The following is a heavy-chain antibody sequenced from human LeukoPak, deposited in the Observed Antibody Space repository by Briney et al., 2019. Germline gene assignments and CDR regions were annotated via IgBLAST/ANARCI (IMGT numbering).Heavy chain of an antibody. D-gene: IGHD2/OR15-2a*01. CDR2: INSDGIWT. J-gene: IGHJ4*02. Sequence: SGGSLRLSCADAGNYWMHWVRQVPGKGLVWVSHINSDGIWTSYADSVKGRFTISKDNAKNTVYLQMNSLRAEDTAVYYCVSFYETYWGRGTLVTVSS. CDR1: GNYW. V-gene: IGHV3-74*01. CDR3: VSFYETY.